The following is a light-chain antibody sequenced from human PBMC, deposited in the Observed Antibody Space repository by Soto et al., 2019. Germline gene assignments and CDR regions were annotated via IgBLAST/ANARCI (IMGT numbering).Light chain of an antibody. J-gene: IGKJ1*01. V-gene: IGKV1-8*01. CDR1: QGISSY. CDR2: AAS. Sequence: AIRRTQAESKRSASPRDRVASTCRASQGISSYLAWYQQKPGKAPKLLIYAASTLQSGVPSRFSGSGSGAEFTLTLSRLHPDDFALSYCQAHHTASWTLAEGTKVDIK. CDR3: QAHHTASWT.